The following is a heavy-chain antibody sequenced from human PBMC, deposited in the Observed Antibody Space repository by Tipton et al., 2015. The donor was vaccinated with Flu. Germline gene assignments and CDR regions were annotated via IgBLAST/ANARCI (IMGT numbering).Heavy chain of an antibody. CDR1: GFTFSGSA. Sequence: SLRLSCAASGFTFSGSAMHWVRQASGKGLEWVGRIRSKANSYATAYAASVKGRFTISRDDSKNTAYLQMNSLKTEDTAVYYCTRPLQPGIAASDIWGQGTMVTVSS. CDR3: TRPLQPGIAASDI. J-gene: IGHJ3*02. V-gene: IGHV3-73*01. D-gene: IGHD6-13*01. CDR2: IRSKANSYAT.